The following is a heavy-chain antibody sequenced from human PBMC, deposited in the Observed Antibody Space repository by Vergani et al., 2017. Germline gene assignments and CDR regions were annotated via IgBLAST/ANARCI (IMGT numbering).Heavy chain of an antibody. CDR1: GGSISRSSYY. J-gene: IGHJ5*02. D-gene: IGHD5-12*01. V-gene: IGHV4-39*01. CDR2: IYYSGST. CDR3: ARLKWGMATGSIDP. Sequence: LSLPCTVSGGSISRSSYYWGWIRQPPGKGLAWIGSIYYSGSTYYNPSLKSRVTISVDTSKNQFSLKLSSVTAADTAVYYCARLKWGMATGSIDPWGQGTLVTVSS.